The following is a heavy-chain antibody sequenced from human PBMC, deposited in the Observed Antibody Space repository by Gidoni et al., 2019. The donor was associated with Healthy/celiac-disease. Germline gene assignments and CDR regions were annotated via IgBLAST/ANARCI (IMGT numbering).Heavy chain of an antibody. CDR1: GGSIRSSSYY. Sequence: QLQLQESVPGLVKPSEPLSLTCTVSGGSIRSSSYYWCWIRQPPGKGLWWIGSIYYSGGTYYHPSLKSRVTISVDTSKNQFSLKLSSVTAADTAVYYCARLNRIPVGLDFDYWGQGTLVTVSS. CDR2: IYYSGGT. CDR3: ARLNRIPVGLDFDY. V-gene: IGHV4-39*01. J-gene: IGHJ4*02. D-gene: IGHD2-21*01.